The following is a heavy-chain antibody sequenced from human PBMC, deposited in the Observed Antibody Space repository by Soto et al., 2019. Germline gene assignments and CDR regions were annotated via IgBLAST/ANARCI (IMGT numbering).Heavy chain of an antibody. CDR2: IRTYDGNT. J-gene: IGHJ4*02. D-gene: IGHD3-22*01. V-gene: IGHV1-18*01. CDR3: ARETTDYYDNSASYLFDY. Sequence: QVQLVQSGAEVKKPGASVKVSCTASVYTFITDGVGWGRPAAGQGLDSLGWIRTYDGNTRYSERVQGRVTSPTAATTNTAYMELRNLTSDDTTRYYCARETTDYYDNSASYLFDYGGQGNLVTVSS. CDR1: VYTFITDG.